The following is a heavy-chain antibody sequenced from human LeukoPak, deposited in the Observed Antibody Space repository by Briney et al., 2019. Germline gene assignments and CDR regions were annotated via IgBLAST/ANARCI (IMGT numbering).Heavy chain of an antibody. Sequence: SEALSPTCTVSGGSVSSGSYYWSWIRQPPGKGLEWIGYIYYSGSTNYNPSLKSRVTISVDTSKNQFSLKLSSVTAADTAVYYCARDMDAHFDYWGQGTLVTVSS. CDR2: IYYSGST. D-gene: IGHD3-10*01. V-gene: IGHV4-61*01. J-gene: IGHJ4*02. CDR3: ARDMDAHFDY. CDR1: GGSVSSGSYY.